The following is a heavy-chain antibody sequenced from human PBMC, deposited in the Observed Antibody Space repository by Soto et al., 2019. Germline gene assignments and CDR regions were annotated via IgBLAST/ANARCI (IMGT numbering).Heavy chain of an antibody. Sequence: PGGSLRLSCAASGLTFYNYDMSWVRQAPGKGLEWVSAISSSGGSTYYADSVKGRFTISRDNSKNTLYLQMNSLRAEDTAVYYCAKGIVVPADSWALFEHWGQGTLVNVSS. CDR2: ISSSGGST. J-gene: IGHJ4*01. D-gene: IGHD2-2*01. V-gene: IGHV3-23*01. CDR3: AKGIVVPADSWALFEH. CDR1: GLTFYNYD.